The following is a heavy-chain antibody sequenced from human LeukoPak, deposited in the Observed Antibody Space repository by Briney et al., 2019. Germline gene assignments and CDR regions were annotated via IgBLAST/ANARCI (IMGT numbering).Heavy chain of an antibody. CDR2: ISGSGGTA. CDR3: AKGKVAAAARFDY. D-gene: IGHD6-13*01. CDR1: GFTFDNFA. J-gene: IGHJ4*02. Sequence: GGSLRLSCAASGFTFDNFAMSWVRQAPGKDLEWVSEISGSGGTAYYADSLKGRFTISRDNSNNTLYLQMNSLRVEDTALYYCAKGKVAAAARFDYWGQGILVTVAS. V-gene: IGHV3-23*01.